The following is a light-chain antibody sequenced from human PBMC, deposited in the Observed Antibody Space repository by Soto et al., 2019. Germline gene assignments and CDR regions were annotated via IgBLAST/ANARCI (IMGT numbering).Light chain of an antibody. CDR1: QSVSSN. Sequence: EIVMTQSPVTLSVSPGERVTLSCRASQSVSSNLAWYQQKPGQAPRLLIFRASTRATGIPARFSGSGSGTEFTLTISSLQSEDFAVYYCQQYHHWPPITFGQGTRLEIK. J-gene: IGKJ5*01. CDR2: RAS. V-gene: IGKV3-15*01. CDR3: QQYHHWPPIT.